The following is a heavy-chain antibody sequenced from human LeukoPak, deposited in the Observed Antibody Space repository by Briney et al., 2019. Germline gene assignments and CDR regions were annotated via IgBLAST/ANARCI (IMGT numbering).Heavy chain of an antibody. Sequence: ASVKVSCKASGYTFISYGINWVRQATGQGLEWMGWMNPNSGITGYAQKFQGRVSMTRNTSISTAYMELSSLRSEDTAVYYCARGLYYYDSNGRTPYDYWGQGTLVTVSS. CDR1: GYTFISYG. V-gene: IGHV1-8*01. J-gene: IGHJ4*02. D-gene: IGHD3-22*01. CDR3: ARGLYYYDSNGRTPYDY. CDR2: MNPNSGIT.